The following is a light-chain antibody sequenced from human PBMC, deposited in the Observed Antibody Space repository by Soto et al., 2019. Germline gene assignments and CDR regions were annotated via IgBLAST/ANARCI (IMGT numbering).Light chain of an antibody. CDR2: GAS. V-gene: IGKV3-15*01. CDR3: QQYNNWART. J-gene: IGKJ1*01. Sequence: EIVMTQSPATLSVSPGERATLSCRSSQSVSSNLAWYQQKPGQAPRLLIYGASTRATGIPARFNGSGSGTEFTLTICSLRSEGFAVYYCQQYNNWARTFGQGTKVEI. CDR1: QSVSSN.